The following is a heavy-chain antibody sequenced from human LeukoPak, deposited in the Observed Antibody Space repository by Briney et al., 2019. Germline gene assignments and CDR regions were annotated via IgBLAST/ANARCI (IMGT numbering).Heavy chain of an antibody. V-gene: IGHV4-30-4*01. CDR3: ARVGTAYGDYIDY. D-gene: IGHD4-17*01. CDR2: IYYSGST. CDR1: GGSISSGDYY. Sequence: SGTLSLTCTVSGGSISSGDYYWSWIRQPPGKGLEWIGYIYYSGSTYYNPSLKSRVTISVDTSKNQFSLKLSSVTAADTAVYYCARVGTAYGDYIDYWGQGTLVTVSS. J-gene: IGHJ4*02.